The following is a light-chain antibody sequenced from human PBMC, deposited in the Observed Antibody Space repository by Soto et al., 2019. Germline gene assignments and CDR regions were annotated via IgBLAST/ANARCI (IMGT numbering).Light chain of an antibody. V-gene: IGLV7-43*01. CDR3: LLYYGGAQV. J-gene: IGLJ2*01. Sequence: QAVVTQEPSLTVSPGGTVTLTCASSTGAVTSGYYPNWFQQKPGQAPRALIYSTSNKNSWTPARFSGSLLGGKAVLTLSGVQPEDEAEYYCLLYYGGAQVFGGGTKLTVL. CDR1: TGAVTSGYY. CDR2: STS.